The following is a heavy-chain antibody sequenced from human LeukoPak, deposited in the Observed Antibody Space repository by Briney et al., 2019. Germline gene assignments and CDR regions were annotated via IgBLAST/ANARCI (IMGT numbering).Heavy chain of an antibody. CDR3: ASGSGSYRTPYYYMDV. CDR1: GFTVSSNY. Sequence: QPGGSLRLSCAASGFTVSSNYMSWVRQAPGKGLEWGSVIYSGGSTYYADSVKGRFTISRDNSKNTLYLQMNSLRAEDTAVYYCASGSGSYRTPYYYMDVWGKGTTVTVSS. J-gene: IGHJ6*03. V-gene: IGHV3-53*01. D-gene: IGHD3-10*01. CDR2: IYSGGST.